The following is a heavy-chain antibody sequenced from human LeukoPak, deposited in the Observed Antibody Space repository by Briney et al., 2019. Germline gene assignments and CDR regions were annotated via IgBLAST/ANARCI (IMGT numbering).Heavy chain of an antibody. Sequence: SETLSLTCTVPGDSIKKSHYDWGWIRQPPGEGLEWIGTMYSTGAYYKASLKSRVTISVDTTKNQSSLKLSSVTAADTAMYFCAGYSPGWYVVGWGQGTLVTVFS. J-gene: IGHJ4*02. CDR1: GDSIKKSHYD. CDR3: AGYSPGWYVVG. D-gene: IGHD6-19*01. CDR2: MYSTGA. V-gene: IGHV4-39*01.